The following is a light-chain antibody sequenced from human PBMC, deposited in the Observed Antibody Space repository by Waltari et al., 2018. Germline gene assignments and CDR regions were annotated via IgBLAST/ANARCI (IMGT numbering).Light chain of an antibody. V-gene: IGKV1-5*03. CDR3: QQYYSSPYT. Sequence: DIQMTQSPSTLSASVGDRVTITCRASQKIGTWLAWYQQKPGKAPDLLIYKVSTLHSGVPSRFSGSGSGTEFTLIISSLQPDDLATYFCQQYYSSPYTFGPGTKLEI. CDR1: QKIGTW. J-gene: IGKJ2*01. CDR2: KVS.